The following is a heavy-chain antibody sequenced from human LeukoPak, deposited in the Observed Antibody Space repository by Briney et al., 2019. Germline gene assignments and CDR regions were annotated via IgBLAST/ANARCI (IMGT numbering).Heavy chain of an antibody. Sequence: GDSVKVSCKASGYGFSIYYMHWVRQAPGEGLECMGMINPNDGRTTYAQKFQGRVTMTRDTSTSTVYMELSSLRSEDTAVYYCAIPYEKAGYDYGYWGQGTLVTVSS. CDR3: AIPYEKAGYDYGY. CDR2: INPNDGRT. D-gene: IGHD5-12*01. J-gene: IGHJ4*02. V-gene: IGHV1-46*01. CDR1: GYGFSIYY.